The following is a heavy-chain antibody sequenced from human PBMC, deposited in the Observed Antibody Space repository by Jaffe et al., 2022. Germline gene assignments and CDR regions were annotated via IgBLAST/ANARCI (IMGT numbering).Heavy chain of an antibody. D-gene: IGHD3-3*01. CDR3: ARDDVPLDGRFLEWLSPTVGPDAFDI. J-gene: IGHJ3*02. V-gene: IGHV3-21*01. Sequence: EVQLVESGGGLVKPGGSLRLSCAASGFTFSSYSMNWVRQAPGKGLEWVSSISSSSSYIYYADSVKGRFTISRDNAKNSLYLQMNSLRAEDTAVYYCARDDVPLDGRFLEWLSPTVGPDAFDIWGQGTMVTVSS. CDR1: GFTFSSYS. CDR2: ISSSSSYI.